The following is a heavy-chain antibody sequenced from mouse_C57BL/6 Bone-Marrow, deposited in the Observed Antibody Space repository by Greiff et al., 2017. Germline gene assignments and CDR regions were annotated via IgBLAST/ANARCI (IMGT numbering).Heavy chain of an antibody. J-gene: IGHJ4*01. CDR2: ISSGSSTI. Sequence: EVHLVESGGGLVKPGGSLKLSCAASGFTFSDYGMHWVRQAPEQGLEWVAYISSGSSTIYYADTVKGRFTISRDKAKNTLFLQMTSLRSEDTAMYYGASAYAMDYWGQGTAVTVSS. CDR1: GFTFSDYG. V-gene: IGHV5-17*01. CDR3: ASAYAMDY.